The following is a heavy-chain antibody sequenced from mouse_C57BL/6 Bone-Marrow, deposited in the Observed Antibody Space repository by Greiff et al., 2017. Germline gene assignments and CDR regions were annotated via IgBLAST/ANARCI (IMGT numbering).Heavy chain of an antibody. CDR2: IDPSDSYT. J-gene: IGHJ1*03. D-gene: IGHD1-1*01. Sequence: VQLQQPGAELVKPGASVKLSCKASGYTFTSYWMQWVKQRPGQGLEWIGEIDPSDSYTNYNQKFKGKATLTVDTSSSTAYMQLIILTSEDSAVYYCASHYYGSSYWYFDVWGTGTTVTVSS. CDR1: GYTFTSYW. CDR3: ASHYYGSSYWYFDV. V-gene: IGHV1-50*01.